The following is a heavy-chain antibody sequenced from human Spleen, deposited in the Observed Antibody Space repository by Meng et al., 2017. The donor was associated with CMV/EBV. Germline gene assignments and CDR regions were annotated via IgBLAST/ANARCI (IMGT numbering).Heavy chain of an antibody. CDR1: GDSVSSGRYY. V-gene: IGHV4-61*01. J-gene: IGHJ4*02. CDR2: VYFSGAT. D-gene: IGHD5-24*01. Sequence: GSLRLSCSVSGDSVSSGRYYWHWIRQPPGKGLEWIGHVYFSGATDNNPPLKSRLSISVDTFKNQFSLRLSYVTAADTAVYFCARTHRGDAYFDYWGRGTLVTVSS. CDR3: ARTHRGDAYFDY.